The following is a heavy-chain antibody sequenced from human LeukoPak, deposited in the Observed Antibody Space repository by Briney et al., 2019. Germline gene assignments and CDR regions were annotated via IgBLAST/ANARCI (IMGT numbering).Heavy chain of an antibody. CDR2: IYHSGST. D-gene: IGHD1-26*01. V-gene: IGHV4-4*02. CDR1: VGAISSSNW. CDR3: ARDKEGATPFDY. J-gene: IGHJ4*02. Sequence: SGTLSLTCVVSVGAISSSNWWSWVRQPPGKGLEWIGEIYHSGSTNYNPSLKSRVTISVDKSKNQFSLRLSSVTAADTAVYYCARDKEGATPFDYWGQGTLVTVSS.